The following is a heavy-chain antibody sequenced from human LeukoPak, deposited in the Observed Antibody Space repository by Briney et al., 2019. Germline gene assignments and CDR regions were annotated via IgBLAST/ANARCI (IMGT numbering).Heavy chain of an antibody. D-gene: IGHD7-27*01. V-gene: IGHV3-30-3*01. CDR3: ARDPWGGEGHDAFDI. CDR2: ISYDGSNK. CDR1: GFTFSSYA. J-gene: IGHJ3*02. Sequence: GALRLSCAASGFTFSSYAMHWVRQAPGKGLEWVAVISYDGSNKYYADSVKGRFTISRDNSKNTLYLQMNSLRAEDTAVYYCARDPWGGEGHDAFDIWGRGTMVTVSS.